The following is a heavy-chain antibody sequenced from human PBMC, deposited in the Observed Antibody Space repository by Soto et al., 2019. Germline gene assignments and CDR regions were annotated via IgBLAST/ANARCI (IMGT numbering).Heavy chain of an antibody. CDR2: TYYRSKWYN. D-gene: IGHD6-19*01. CDR1: GDSVSSNSAA. CDR3: ARVXAVAGTYYYYGMDV. V-gene: IGHV6-1*01. J-gene: IGHJ6*02. Sequence: PSQTLSLTCAISGDSVSSNSAAWNWIRQSPSRGLEWLGRTYYRSKWYNDYAVSVKSRITINPDTSKNQFSLQLNSVTPEDTAVYYCARVXAVAGTYYYYGMDVWGQGTTVTVSS.